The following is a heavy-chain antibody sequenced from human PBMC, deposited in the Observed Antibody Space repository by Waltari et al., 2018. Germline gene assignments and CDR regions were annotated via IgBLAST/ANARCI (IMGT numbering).Heavy chain of an antibody. CDR2: IYYSGST. D-gene: IGHD2-15*01. J-gene: IGHJ5*02. V-gene: IGHV4-59*08. CDR3: ARLGCSGGSCYSFYWFDP. CDR1: GGSISSYY. Sequence: QVQLQESGPGLVKPSETLSLTCTVSGGSISSYYWSWIRQPPGKGLEWIGYIYYSGSTNYNPSLKSRVTISVDTSKNQFSLKLSSVTAADTAVYYCARLGCSGGSCYSFYWFDPWGQGTLVTVSS.